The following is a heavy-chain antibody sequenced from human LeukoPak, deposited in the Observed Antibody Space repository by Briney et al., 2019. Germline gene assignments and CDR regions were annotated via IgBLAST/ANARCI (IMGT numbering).Heavy chain of an antibody. CDR1: GGSFSGYY. CDR3: ARRSGYGMDV. J-gene: IGHJ6*02. Sequence: PSETLSLTCAVYGGSFSGYYWSWIRQPPGKGLEWIGEINHSGSTNYNPSLKSRVTISVDTSKNQFSLKLSSVTAADTAVYYCARRSGYGMDVWGQGTTVTVSS. V-gene: IGHV4-34*01. D-gene: IGHD1-26*01. CDR2: INHSGST.